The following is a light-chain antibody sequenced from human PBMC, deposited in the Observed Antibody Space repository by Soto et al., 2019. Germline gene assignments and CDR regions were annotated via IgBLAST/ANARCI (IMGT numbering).Light chain of an antibody. Sequence: DLQLTQSSSFLSASVEDRVTITCRASQGIGTYVAWYQQKPGTAPNLLIYAASTLQSGVPSRFSGSGSGTEFTLTISSLQPEDFATYYCQQVNSHPLTFGGGTKV. CDR3: QQVNSHPLT. V-gene: IGKV1-9*01. CDR1: QGIGTY. J-gene: IGKJ4*01. CDR2: AAS.